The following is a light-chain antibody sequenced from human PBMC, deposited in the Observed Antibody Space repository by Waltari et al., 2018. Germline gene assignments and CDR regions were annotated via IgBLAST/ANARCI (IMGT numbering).Light chain of an antibody. Sequence: EVVMTQSPLSLPVTLGQPASISCTSSQSLVHSDGNTYLIWFQQRPGQSPRRLIYKVSNRDSGVPDRFSGSGSGTDFTLKISWVEAEDVGVVYCMQGSHWPYTFGQGTKLDIK. CDR3: MQGSHWPYT. CDR2: KVS. V-gene: IGKV2-30*02. CDR1: QSLVHSDGNTY. J-gene: IGKJ2*01.